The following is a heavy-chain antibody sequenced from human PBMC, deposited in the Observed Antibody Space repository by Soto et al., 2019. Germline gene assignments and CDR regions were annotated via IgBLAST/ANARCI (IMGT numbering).Heavy chain of an antibody. D-gene: IGHD1-26*01. CDR3: ARDLGALSN. Sequence: ASVKVSCKASGGTFSSYAIDWVRQAPGQGLEWMGIINPSGGSTSYAQKFQGRVTMTRDTSTSTVYMELSSLRSEDTAVYYCARDLGALSNWGQGTLVTVSS. CDR2: INPSGGST. V-gene: IGHV1-46*01. CDR1: GGTFSSYA. J-gene: IGHJ4*02.